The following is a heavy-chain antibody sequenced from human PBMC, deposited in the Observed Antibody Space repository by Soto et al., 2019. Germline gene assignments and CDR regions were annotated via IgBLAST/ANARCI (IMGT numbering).Heavy chain of an antibody. CDR1: GGSFSGYY. V-gene: IGHV4-34*01. CDR3: ARAHGMGRASRKYLDY. Sequence: SETLSLTCAVYGGSFSGYYWSWIRQPPGKGLEWIGEINHSGSTNYNPSLKSRVTISVDTAKNQFSLKLSSVTAADTAVYYCARAHGMGRASRKYLDYWGQGTLVTVSS. J-gene: IGHJ4*02. CDR2: INHSGST. D-gene: IGHD6-6*01.